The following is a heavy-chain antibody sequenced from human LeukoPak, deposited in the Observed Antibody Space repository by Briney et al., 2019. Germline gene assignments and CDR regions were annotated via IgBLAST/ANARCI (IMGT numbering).Heavy chain of an antibody. CDR2: INPSVGST. V-gene: IGHV1-46*03. J-gene: IGHJ4*02. CDR1: GYTFTSYY. Sequence: GASVKVSCKASGYTFTSYYMHWVRQAPGRGLGWMGKINPSVGSTSYAQKFRGRVTMTRDTSTSTVYMELSSLRSEDTAVYYCARVDKGSYPGSFDYWGQGTLVTVSS. D-gene: IGHD1-26*01. CDR3: ARVDKGSYPGSFDY.